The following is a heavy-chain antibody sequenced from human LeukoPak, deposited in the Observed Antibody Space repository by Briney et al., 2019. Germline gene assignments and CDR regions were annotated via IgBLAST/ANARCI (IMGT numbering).Heavy chain of an antibody. Sequence: SETLSLTCAVYGGSFSGYYWSWIRQPPGKGLEWIGEINHSGSTNYNPSLKSRVTISVDTSKNQFSLKLSSVTAADTAVYYCARHNVLWFGELGLDYWGRGTLVTVSS. CDR1: GGSFSGYY. D-gene: IGHD3-10*01. V-gene: IGHV4-34*01. J-gene: IGHJ4*02. CDR3: ARHNVLWFGELGLDY. CDR2: INHSGST.